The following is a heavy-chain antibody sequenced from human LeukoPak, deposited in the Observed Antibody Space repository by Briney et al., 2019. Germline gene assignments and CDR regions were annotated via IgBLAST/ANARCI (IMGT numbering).Heavy chain of an antibody. CDR3: ATAGYYYDSSGYCFDY. CDR2: IIPTLGIA. V-gene: IGHV1-69*02. Sequence: GASVKVSCKASGGTFSSYTISWMRQAPGQGLEWMGRIIPTLGIANYAQKFQGRVTITADKSTSTAYMELSSLRSEDTAVYYCATAGYYYDSSGYCFDYWGQGTLVTVSS. D-gene: IGHD3-22*01. CDR1: GGTFSSYT. J-gene: IGHJ4*02.